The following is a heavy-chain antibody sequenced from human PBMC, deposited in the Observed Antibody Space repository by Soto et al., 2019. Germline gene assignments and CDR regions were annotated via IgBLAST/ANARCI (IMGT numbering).Heavy chain of an antibody. V-gene: IGHV1-69*13. CDR2: IIPIFGTA. CDR1: GGTFSSYA. D-gene: IGHD6-25*01. CDR3: AANPGYSSGFDY. Sequence: SVKVSCKASGGTFSSYAISWVRQAPGQGLEWMGGIIPIFGTANYAQKFQGRATITADESTSTAYMELSSLRSEDTAVYYCAANPGYSSGFDYWGQGTLVTVSS. J-gene: IGHJ4*02.